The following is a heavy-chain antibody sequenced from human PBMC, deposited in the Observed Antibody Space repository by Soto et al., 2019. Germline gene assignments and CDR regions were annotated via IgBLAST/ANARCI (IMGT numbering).Heavy chain of an antibody. J-gene: IGHJ4*02. CDR1: GFTFSNYG. D-gene: IGHD6-19*01. CDR2: IWDDGNNK. V-gene: IGHV3-33*01. Sequence: QVQLVESGGGVVQPGRSLRLSCAASGFTFSNYGMHWVRQAPGKGLEWVAVIWDDGNNKYYADSVKGRFTISRDNSKNTLYLQMNSLRVEDTAVYYCPRDVLGDSSGCSDYWCQGTLVTVSS. CDR3: PRDVLGDSSGCSDY.